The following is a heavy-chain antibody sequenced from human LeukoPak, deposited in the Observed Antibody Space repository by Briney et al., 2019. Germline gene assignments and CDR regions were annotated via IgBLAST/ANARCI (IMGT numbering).Heavy chain of an antibody. D-gene: IGHD1-26*01. CDR3: AKDKTGGSYQYYFDY. J-gene: IGHJ4*02. CDR1: GFTFDDYA. CDR2: ISGDGGST. Sequence: PGGSLRLSCAASGFTFDDYAMHWVRQAPGQGLEWVSLISGDGGSTYYADSVKGRFTISRDNSKNSLYLQMNSLRTEDTALYYCAKDKTGGSYQYYFDYWGQGTLVTVSS. V-gene: IGHV3-43*02.